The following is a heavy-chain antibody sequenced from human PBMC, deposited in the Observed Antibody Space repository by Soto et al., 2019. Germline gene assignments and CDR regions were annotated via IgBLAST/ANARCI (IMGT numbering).Heavy chain of an antibody. J-gene: IGHJ5*02. Sequence: PGESLKISCKGSGYSFTSYWISWVRQMPGKGLEWMGRIDPSDSYTNYSPSFQGHVTISADKSISTAYLQWSSLKASDTAMYYCARHRALRGWYYYGSGSYPSKYNWFDPWGQGTLVTVSS. CDR2: IDPSDSYT. D-gene: IGHD3-10*01. CDR3: ARHRALRGWYYYGSGSYPSKYNWFDP. V-gene: IGHV5-10-1*01. CDR1: GYSFTSYW.